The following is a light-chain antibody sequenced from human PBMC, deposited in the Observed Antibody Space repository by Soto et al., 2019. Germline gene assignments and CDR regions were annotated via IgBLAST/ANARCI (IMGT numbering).Light chain of an antibody. J-gene: IGKJ1*01. CDR1: QSISIY. CDR2: RAS. Sequence: DIQMSQSPSTLSASIGDTVTITRRPSQSISIYLAWHQQKPGKAPKLLIYRASILENGVPSRFSGSGSATEFTLTISGLQPDDFATYYCQQYNTFSWTFGQGTKV. V-gene: IGKV1-5*03. CDR3: QQYNTFSWT.